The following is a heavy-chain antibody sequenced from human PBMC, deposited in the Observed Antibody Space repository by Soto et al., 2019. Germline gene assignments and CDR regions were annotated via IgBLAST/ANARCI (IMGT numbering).Heavy chain of an antibody. V-gene: IGHV3-15*01. CDR2: IKSKTDGGTT. Sequence: EVQLVESGGGLVKPGGSLRLSCAASGFTFSNAWMSWVRQAPGKGLEWVGRIKSKTDGGTTDYAAPVKGRFTISRDDSKNTLYLQMNSLKTEDTAVYYCTTNDLENWNRPDYWGQGTLVTVSS. CDR1: GFTFSNAW. CDR3: TTNDLENWNRPDY. D-gene: IGHD1-1*01. J-gene: IGHJ4*02.